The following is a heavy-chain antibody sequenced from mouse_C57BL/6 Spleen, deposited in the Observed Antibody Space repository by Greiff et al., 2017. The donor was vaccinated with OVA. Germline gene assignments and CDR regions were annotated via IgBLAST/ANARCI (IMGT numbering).Heavy chain of an antibody. V-gene: IGHV1-64*01. CDR3: ARSSNYGNAMDY. Sequence: VKLQQPGAELVKPGASVKLSCKASGYTFTSYWMHWVKQRPGQGLEWIGMIHPNSGSTNYNEKFKSKATLTVDKSSSTAYMQLSSLTSEDSAVYYCARSSNYGNAMDYWGQGTSVTVSS. D-gene: IGHD2-1*01. CDR1: GYTFTSYW. J-gene: IGHJ4*01. CDR2: IHPNSGST.